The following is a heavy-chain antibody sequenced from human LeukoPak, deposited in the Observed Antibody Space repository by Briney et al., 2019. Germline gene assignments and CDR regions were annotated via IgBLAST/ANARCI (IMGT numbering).Heavy chain of an antibody. CDR2: IYYSGST. J-gene: IGHJ4*02. CDR1: GGSISSSSYY. V-gene: IGHV4-39*07. CDR3: AIIRPTRSSGSYYNLKFDY. D-gene: IGHD3-10*01. Sequence: SGTLSLTCTVSGGSISSSSYYWGWIRQPPGKGLEWIGSIYYSGSTYYNPSLKSRVTISVDTSKNQFSLKLSSVTAADTAVYYCAIIRPTRSSGSYYNLKFDYWGQGTLVTVSS.